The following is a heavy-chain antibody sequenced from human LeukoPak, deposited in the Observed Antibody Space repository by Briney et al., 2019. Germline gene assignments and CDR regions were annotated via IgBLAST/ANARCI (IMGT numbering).Heavy chain of an antibody. CDR3: ARDYDVLTAHPPTQLFDP. CDR1: GGSISSYY. D-gene: IGHD3-9*01. J-gene: IGHJ5*02. Sequence: PSETLSLTCTVSGGSISSYYWSWIRQPAGKGLEWIGRIYTSGSTNYNPSLKSRVTMSVDTSKNQFSLKLNSVTAADTAVYYCARDYDVLTAHPPTQLFDPWGQGTLVTVSP. CDR2: IYTSGST. V-gene: IGHV4-4*07.